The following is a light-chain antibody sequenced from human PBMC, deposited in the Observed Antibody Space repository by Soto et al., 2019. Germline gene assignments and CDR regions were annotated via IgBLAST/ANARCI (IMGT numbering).Light chain of an antibody. J-gene: IGKJ4*01. CDR1: QDITNY. CDR3: QQYDNLPLT. V-gene: IGKV1-33*01. Sequence: DIQMTQSPSSLSASVGDRVTITCQASQDITNYLNWYQQKPGKAPKLLIYDASNLETGVPSRFIGSGSGTHFTFTISSLQPEDFATYFCQQYDNLPLTFGGGTKVEIK. CDR2: DAS.